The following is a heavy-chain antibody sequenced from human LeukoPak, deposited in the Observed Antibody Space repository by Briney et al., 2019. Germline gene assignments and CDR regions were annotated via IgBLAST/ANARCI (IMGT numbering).Heavy chain of an antibody. Sequence: GGSLRLSCAASGFTFSSYSMNWVRQAPGKGLEWVSYISSSSTIYYADSVKGRFTISRDNAQNTVYLQMNTLRAEDTAVYYCVRDLLDYDVLSGLHHYYMDVWGQGTTVRVSS. D-gene: IGHD3-22*01. J-gene: IGHJ6*02. V-gene: IGHV3-48*04. CDR3: VRDLLDYDVLSGLHHYYMDV. CDR2: ISSSSTI. CDR1: GFTFSSYS.